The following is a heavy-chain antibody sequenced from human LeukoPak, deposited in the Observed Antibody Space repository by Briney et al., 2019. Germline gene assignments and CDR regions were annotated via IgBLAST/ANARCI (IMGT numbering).Heavy chain of an antibody. CDR3: ARSHSGWQGHNNWFDP. CDR1: GYSISSDKY. Sequence: PSETLSLTCEVSGYSISSDKYWGWIRQPPGKGLEWIGSIYRTGSTYYNPSLKSRVSISVDTSKNQFSLKFTSVTAADTAVYYCARSHSGWQGHNNWFDPWGQGTLVTVSS. D-gene: IGHD6-19*01. J-gene: IGHJ5*02. V-gene: IGHV4-38-2*01. CDR2: IYRTGST.